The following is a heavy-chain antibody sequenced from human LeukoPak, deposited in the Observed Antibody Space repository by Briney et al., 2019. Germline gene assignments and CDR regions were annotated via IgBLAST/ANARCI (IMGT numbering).Heavy chain of an antibody. V-gene: IGHV4-4*07. CDR2: IYASGSA. CDR1: GGSISTYY. CDR3: ARGAVGFTPHVAFDI. J-gene: IGHJ3*02. D-gene: IGHD1-26*01. Sequence: PSETLSLTXTVSGGSISTYYWNWIRQSAGKGLELVGRIYASGSANYNPSLKNRLTMSIDTSKNQFSLKLTSVTAADTAVYYCARGAVGFTPHVAFDIWGQGTMVTVS.